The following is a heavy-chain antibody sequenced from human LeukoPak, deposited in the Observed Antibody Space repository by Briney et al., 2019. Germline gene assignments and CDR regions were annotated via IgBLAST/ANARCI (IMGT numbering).Heavy chain of an antibody. CDR1: GYTFTGYY. J-gene: IGHJ5*02. Sequence: ASVKVSCKASGYTFTGYYIHWVRHAPGQGLEWMGRINCNGGGTSYAQKFQGRVTMTRDTSISTAYMELDRLTSDDTGVYYCARDYGPYPGCSWFDPWGQGTLVTVSS. CDR2: INCNGGGT. V-gene: IGHV1-2*05. CDR3: ARDYGPYPGCSWFDP. D-gene: IGHD2-21*01.